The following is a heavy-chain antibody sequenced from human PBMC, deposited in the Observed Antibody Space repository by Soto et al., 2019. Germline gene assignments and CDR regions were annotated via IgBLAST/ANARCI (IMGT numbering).Heavy chain of an antibody. CDR2: INHSGST. D-gene: IGHD6-6*01. CDR1: GGSFSGYY. CDR3: ARGLREQLVWWFDP. V-gene: IGHV4-34*01. Sequence: SSETLSLTCAVYGGSFSGYYWSWIRQPPGKGLEWIGEINHSGSTNYNPSLKSRVTISVDTSKSQFSLKLSSVTAADTAVYYCARGLREQLVWWFDPWGQGTLVTVSS. J-gene: IGHJ5*02.